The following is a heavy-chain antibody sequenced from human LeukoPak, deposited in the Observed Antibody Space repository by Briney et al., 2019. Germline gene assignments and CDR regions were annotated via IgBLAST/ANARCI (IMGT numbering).Heavy chain of an antibody. D-gene: IGHD2-15*01. V-gene: IGHV4-38-2*02. CDR2: IYHSGST. J-gene: IGHJ4*02. Sequence: PSETLSLTCTVSGYSISSGYYWGWIRQPPGKGLEWIGSIYHSGSTYYNPSLKSRVTISVDTSKNQFSLKLSSATAADTAVYYCAREPPVEYSVFDYWGQGTLVTVSS. CDR3: AREPPVEYSVFDY. CDR1: GYSISSGYY.